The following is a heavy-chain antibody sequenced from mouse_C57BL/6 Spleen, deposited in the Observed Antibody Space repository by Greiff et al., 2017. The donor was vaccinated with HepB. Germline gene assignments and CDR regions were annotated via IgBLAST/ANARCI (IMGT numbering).Heavy chain of an antibody. CDR3: ASYDGYYFDY. Sequence: EVKLQESGPGLVKPSQSLSLTCSVTGYSITSSYYWNWIRQFPGNKLEWMGYISYDGSNNYNPSLKNRISITRDTSKNQFFLKLNSVTTEDTATYYCASYDGYYFDYWGQGTTLTVSS. D-gene: IGHD2-3*01. J-gene: IGHJ2*01. V-gene: IGHV3-6*01. CDR1: GYSITSSYY. CDR2: ISYDGSN.